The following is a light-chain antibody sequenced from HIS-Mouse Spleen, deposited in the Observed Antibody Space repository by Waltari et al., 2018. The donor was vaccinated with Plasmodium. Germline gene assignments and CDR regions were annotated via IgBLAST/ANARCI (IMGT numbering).Light chain of an antibody. J-gene: IGKJ3*01. Sequence: EIVMTQSPATLSVSPGERATLSCRASQSVSSNFTWYQQKPGQAPRLLIYGASTRATGIPAGFSCSGSGTEFTLTISSLQSEDFAVYYCQQYNNWSFTFGPGTKVDIK. CDR2: GAS. CDR1: QSVSSN. V-gene: IGKV3-15*01. CDR3: QQYNNWSFT.